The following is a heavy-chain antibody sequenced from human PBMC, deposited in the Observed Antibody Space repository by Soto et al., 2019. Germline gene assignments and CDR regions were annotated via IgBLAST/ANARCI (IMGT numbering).Heavy chain of an antibody. D-gene: IGHD6-19*01. CDR1: GGTFSSYA. Sequence: SVKVSCKASGGTFSSYAISWVRQAPGQGLEWMGGIIPIFGTANYARKSQGRVTITADESTSTAYMELSSLRSEDTAVYYCARGAIPQWLVLNAFAIWGQGTMVTVSS. CDR2: IIPIFGTA. CDR3: ARGAIPQWLVLNAFAI. V-gene: IGHV1-69*13. J-gene: IGHJ3*02.